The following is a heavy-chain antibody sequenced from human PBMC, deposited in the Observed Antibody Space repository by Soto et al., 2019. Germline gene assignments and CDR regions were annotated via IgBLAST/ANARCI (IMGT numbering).Heavy chain of an antibody. CDR2: ISYDGSNK. D-gene: IGHD3-22*01. V-gene: IGHV3-30*18. CDR1: GFTFSSYG. Sequence: GGSLRLSCAASGFTFSSYGMHWVRQAPGKGLEWVAVISYDGSNKYYADSVKGRFTISRDNSKNTLYLQMNSLRAEDTAVYYCAKGDYYDSSGYYLDYWGQGTLATVSS. J-gene: IGHJ4*02. CDR3: AKGDYYDSSGYYLDY.